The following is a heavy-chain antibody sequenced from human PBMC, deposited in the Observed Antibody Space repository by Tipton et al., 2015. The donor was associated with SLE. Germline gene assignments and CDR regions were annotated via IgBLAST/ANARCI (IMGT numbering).Heavy chain of an antibody. D-gene: IGHD3-22*01. CDR3: ARYFYDSSGVCLFDL. CDR1: GGSISSDDYY. V-gene: IGHV4-31*03. CDR2: SYKSGDT. Sequence: TLSLTCTVSGGSISSDDYYWTWVRQHPGKGLEWIGHSYKSGDTHYNPSLKSRVTMSVDTSKNQFSLKLSSVTSADTAVYYCARYFYDSSGVCLFDLWGQGTLVTVSS. J-gene: IGHJ4*02.